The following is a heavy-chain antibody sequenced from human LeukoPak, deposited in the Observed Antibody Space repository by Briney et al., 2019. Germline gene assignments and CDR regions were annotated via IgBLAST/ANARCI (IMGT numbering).Heavy chain of an antibody. V-gene: IGHV4-39*07. CDR3: ARELRYFDWFNYGMDV. J-gene: IGHJ6*02. CDR1: GGSTSSSGYY. Sequence: SETLPLTCTVSGGSTSSSGYYWGWIRQPPGKGLEWIGSIYYSGGNYYNPSLNSRVTMSVDTSKNQFSLKLSSVTAADTAVYYCARELRYFDWFNYGMDVWGQGTTVTVSS. D-gene: IGHD3-9*01. CDR2: IYYSGGN.